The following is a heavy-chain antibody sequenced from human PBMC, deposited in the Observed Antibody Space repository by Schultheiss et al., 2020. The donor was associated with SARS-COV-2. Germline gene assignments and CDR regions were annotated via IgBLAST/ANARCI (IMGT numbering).Heavy chain of an antibody. CDR1: GFTFSSYS. CDR3: ARDVTLVQGLIDYYGMDV. CDR2: IYYTGST. D-gene: IGHD3-10*01. V-gene: IGHV4-59*12. J-gene: IGHJ6*02. Sequence: GSLRLSCAASGFTFSSYSMNWVRQAPGKGLEWIGYIYYTGSTYYNPSLKSRVTISVDTSKNQFSLKLSSVTAADTAVHYCARDVTLVQGLIDYYGMDVWGQGTTVTVSS.